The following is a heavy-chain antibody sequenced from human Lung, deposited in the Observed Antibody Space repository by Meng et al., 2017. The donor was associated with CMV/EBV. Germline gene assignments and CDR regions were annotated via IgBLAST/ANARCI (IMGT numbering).Heavy chain of an antibody. CDR3: TDTGPLTPN. D-gene: IGHD1-14*01. CDR2: IKTRVSGGTA. J-gene: IGHJ4*02. CDR1: GFPFNKAW. V-gene: IGHV3-15*01. Sequence: GESLKISCATSGFPFNKAWMNWVRQAPGKGLEWVGRIKTRVSGGTADYAASVKGRFTISRDDSKKILFPQMNSLKSEDTAVYYCTDTGPLTPNWGQGTLVTVSS.